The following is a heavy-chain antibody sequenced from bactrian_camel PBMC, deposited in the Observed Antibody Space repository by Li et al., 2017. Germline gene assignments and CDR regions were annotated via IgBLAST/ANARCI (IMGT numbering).Heavy chain of an antibody. J-gene: IGHJ4*01. V-gene: IGHV3S57*01. D-gene: IGHD6*01. Sequence: HVQLVESGGGSVAVGGSLRLSCVGSRGTASSYCMAWFREAPGKEREGLAAFDTDGLRHYADSVKGRLTISKEKDENTLSLQMTGLLPEDTAMYYCAAGHTWGLCTVVADTYNYWGQGTQVTVS. CDR2: FDTDGLR. CDR1: RGTASSYC. CDR3: AAGHTWGLCTVVADTYNY.